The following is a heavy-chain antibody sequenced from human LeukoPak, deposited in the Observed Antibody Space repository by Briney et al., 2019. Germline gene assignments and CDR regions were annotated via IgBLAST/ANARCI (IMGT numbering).Heavy chain of an antibody. CDR3: ARVKGFWRYGGYSYGYTDY. J-gene: IGHJ4*02. CDR1: GYTFTSYA. D-gene: IGHD5-18*01. Sequence: ASVKVSYKPSGYTFTSYATLWVRQAPGHRLEGMGGSNAGNVKTKYSQKLHGRVTITRVTSASTDYMEMSSLRSEGPAVYYCARVKGFWRYGGYSYGYTDYWGQGTLVTVSS. CDR2: SNAGNVKT. V-gene: IGHV1-3*01.